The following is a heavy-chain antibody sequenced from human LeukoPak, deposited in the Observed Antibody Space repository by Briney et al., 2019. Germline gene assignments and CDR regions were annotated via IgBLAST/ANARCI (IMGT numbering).Heavy chain of an antibody. Sequence: PSETLSLTCAVYGGSFSGYYWSWIRQAPGKGLEWVSSISSSSSYIYYADSVKGRFTISRDNAKNSLYLQMNSLRAEDTAVYYCARAAVVVPAASSYYYYMDVWGKGTTVTVSS. D-gene: IGHD2-2*01. V-gene: IGHV3-21*01. CDR2: ISSSSSYI. CDR1: GGSFSGYY. J-gene: IGHJ6*03. CDR3: ARAAVVVPAASSYYYYMDV.